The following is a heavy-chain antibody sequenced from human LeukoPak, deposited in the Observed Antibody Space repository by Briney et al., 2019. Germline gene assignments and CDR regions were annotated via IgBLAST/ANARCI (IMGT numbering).Heavy chain of an antibody. Sequence: NPSQTLSLTCTVSGGSISSGGYYWSWIRQHPGKGLEWIGCIYYSGSTYYNPSLKSRVTISVDTSKNQFSLKLSSATAADTAVYYCARDPGGYEIGNFDYWGQGTLVTVSS. V-gene: IGHV4-31*03. CDR2: IYYSGST. CDR3: ARDPGGYEIGNFDY. CDR1: GGSISSGGYY. J-gene: IGHJ4*02. D-gene: IGHD5-12*01.